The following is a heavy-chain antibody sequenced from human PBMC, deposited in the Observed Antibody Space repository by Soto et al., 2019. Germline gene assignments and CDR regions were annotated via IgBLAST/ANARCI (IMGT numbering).Heavy chain of an antibody. CDR2: ISYDGSHK. Sequence: QVQLVESGGGVVQPGRSLRLSCAGSGFTFSNYGLHWVRQAPGKGLEWVAVISYDGSHKYYADYVKGRFTISRDNSNNMLYLQMDSLRAEDTAVYYCAKDGAPRYCGRSSCHPAVAYWGQGTLVTVSS. CDR1: GFTFSNYG. J-gene: IGHJ4*02. V-gene: IGHV3-30*18. CDR3: AKDGAPRYCGRSSCHPAVAY. D-gene: IGHD2-15*01.